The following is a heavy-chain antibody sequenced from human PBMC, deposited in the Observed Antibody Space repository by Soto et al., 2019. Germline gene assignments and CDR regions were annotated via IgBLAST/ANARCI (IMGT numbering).Heavy chain of an antibody. D-gene: IGHD5-18*01. CDR2: IYYTGST. J-gene: IGHJ4*02. CDR3: ARVFGCSYDSTCFDR. V-gene: IGHV4-61*03. CDR1: GASVSSGTYY. Sequence: PSLTCTVFGASVSSGTYYWSWIRQAPGKGLEWVGHIYYTGSTNYNPSLNNRVTISVDTSKNHFSLQLTSVTAADTAVYYCARVFGCSYDSTCFDRWGQGTLVTVS.